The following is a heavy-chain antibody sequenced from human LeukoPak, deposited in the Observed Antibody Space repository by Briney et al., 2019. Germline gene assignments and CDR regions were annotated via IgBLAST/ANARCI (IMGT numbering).Heavy chain of an antibody. CDR2: ISSSGSTI. V-gene: IGHV3-11*01. CDR3: ARDLPTGNYYSSYGMDV. Sequence: GGSLRLSCAASGFTFSDYYMSWIRQAPGKGLEWVSYISSSGSTIYYADPVRGRITISRDNAKNSLYLQMNSLRAEDTAVYYCARDLPTGNYYSSYGMDVWGQGTTVTVSS. J-gene: IGHJ6*02. CDR1: GFTFSDYY.